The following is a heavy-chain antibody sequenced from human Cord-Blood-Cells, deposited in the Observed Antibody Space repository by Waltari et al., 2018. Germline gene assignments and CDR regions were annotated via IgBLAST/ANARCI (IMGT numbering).Heavy chain of an antibody. D-gene: IGHD1-26*01. CDR2: IYYSGST. Sequence: QLQLQESGPGLVKPSETLSLTCTVSGGPISSSSYYWGWIRQPPGKGLEWIGSIYYSGSTYYNPSLKSRVTISVDTSKNQFSLKLSSVTAADTAVYYCAGSGSYYAFDIWGQGTMVTVSS. CDR1: GGPISSSSYY. V-gene: IGHV4-39*01. CDR3: AGSGSYYAFDI. J-gene: IGHJ3*02.